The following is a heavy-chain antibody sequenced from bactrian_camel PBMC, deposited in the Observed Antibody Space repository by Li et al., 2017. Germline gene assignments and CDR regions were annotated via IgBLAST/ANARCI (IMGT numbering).Heavy chain of an antibody. J-gene: IGHJ4*01. D-gene: IGHD6*01. CDR3: AAEEAVDETSCGRLH. CDR1: TYMWCPID. CDR2: IGRDVGA. V-gene: IGHV3S53*01. Sequence: QVQLVESGGGSVQAGGSLRLSCTASTYMWCPIDMSWYRQAPGKEREFVSEIGRDVGAVYADFVKGRFAISRDCVKNTVSLEMKSLKTEDTAVYYCAAEEAVDETSCGRLHWGQGTQVTVS.